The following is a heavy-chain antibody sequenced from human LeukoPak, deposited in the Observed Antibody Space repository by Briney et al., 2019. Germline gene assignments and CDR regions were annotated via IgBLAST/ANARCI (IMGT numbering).Heavy chain of an antibody. CDR1: GFTFSDYY. D-gene: IGHD6-19*01. Sequence: GGSLRLSCAASGFTFSDYYMSWIRQAPGKGLEWVSYISSSGSTIYYADSVKGRFTISRDNAKNLLYLQMNSLRAEDTAVYYCARADSSGCLDYWGQGTLVTVSS. V-gene: IGHV3-11*04. J-gene: IGHJ4*02. CDR2: ISSSGSTI. CDR3: ARADSSGCLDY.